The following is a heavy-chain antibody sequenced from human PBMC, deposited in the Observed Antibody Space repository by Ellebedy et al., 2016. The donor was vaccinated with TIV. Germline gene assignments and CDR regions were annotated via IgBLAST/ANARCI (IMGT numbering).Heavy chain of an antibody. Sequence: GGSLRLSCKASGYRFNTYWIGWVRQMPGKGLEWMGIIYPGDSDTRYSPSFQGQVTISADKSISTAYLQWSSLKASDSAMYFCAGRGRNGLMGDWGQGTLVTVSS. CDR3: AGRGRNGLMGD. D-gene: IGHD2-8*01. CDR2: IYPGDSDT. CDR1: GYRFNTYW. V-gene: IGHV5-51*01. J-gene: IGHJ4*02.